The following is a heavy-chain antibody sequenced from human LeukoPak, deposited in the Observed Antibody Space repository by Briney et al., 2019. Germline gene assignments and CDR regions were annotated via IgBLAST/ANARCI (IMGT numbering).Heavy chain of an antibody. CDR1: GGSFSGYY. J-gene: IGHJ4*02. V-gene: IGHV4-34*01. CDR2: INRSGST. D-gene: IGHD4-17*01. CDR3: ARGTVTTYYFDY. Sequence: PSETLSLTCAVYGGSFSGYYWSWIRQPPGKGLEWIGEINRSGSTNYNPSLKSRVTISVDTSKNQFSLKLSSVTAADTAVYYCARGTVTTYYFDYWGQGTLVTVSS.